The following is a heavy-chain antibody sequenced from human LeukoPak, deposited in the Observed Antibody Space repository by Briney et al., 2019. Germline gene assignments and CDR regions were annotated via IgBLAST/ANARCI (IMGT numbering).Heavy chain of an antibody. V-gene: IGHV3-21*01. CDR2: ISSSSSYI. Sequence: GGSLRLSCAASGLTFSSYSMNWVRQAPGKGLEWVSSISSSSSYIYYADSVKGRFTISRDNAKNSLYLQMNSLRAEDTAVYYCARDDSSGYSYFDYWGQGTLVTVSS. CDR3: ARDDSSGYSYFDY. J-gene: IGHJ4*02. CDR1: GLTFSSYS. D-gene: IGHD3-22*01.